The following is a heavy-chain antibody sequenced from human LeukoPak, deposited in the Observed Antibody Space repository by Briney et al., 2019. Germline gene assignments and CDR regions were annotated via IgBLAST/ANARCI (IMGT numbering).Heavy chain of an antibody. CDR2: IYYSGST. V-gene: IGHV4-59*01. J-gene: IGHJ6*04. CDR3: ARSIYGSGRLGYYYGMDV. Sequence: SETLSLTCTVSGGSISSYYWSWIRQPPGKGLEWIGYIYYSGSTNYNPSLKSRVTISVDTSKNQFSLKLSSVTAADTAVYYCARSIYGSGRLGYYYGMDVWGKGTTVTVSS. CDR1: GGSISSYY. D-gene: IGHD3-10*01.